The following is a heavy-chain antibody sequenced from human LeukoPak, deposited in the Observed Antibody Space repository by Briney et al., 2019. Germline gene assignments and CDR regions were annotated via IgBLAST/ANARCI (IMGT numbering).Heavy chain of an antibody. D-gene: IGHD5-18*01. CDR3: AKDRTGYSYGYFLSP. J-gene: IGHJ5*02. CDR1: GFTFSSSA. CDR2: ISNNGGYT. V-gene: IGHV3-23*01. Sequence: PGGSLRLSCAASGFTFSSSAMSWVRQAPGKGLEWVSAISNNGGYTYYADSVKGRFTISRDNSKNTLYLQMSSLRAEDTAVYFCAKDRTGYSYGYFLSPWGQGTLVTVSS.